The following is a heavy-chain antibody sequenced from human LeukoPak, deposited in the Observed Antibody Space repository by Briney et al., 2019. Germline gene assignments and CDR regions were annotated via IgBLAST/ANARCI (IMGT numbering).Heavy chain of an antibody. CDR3: ATIKRGSIFGYFDF. CDR1: GGSISSHY. D-gene: IGHD5-18*01. V-gene: IGHV4-59*11. J-gene: IGHJ4*02. Sequence: SETLSLTCTVSGGSISSHYWSWIRQPPGKGLEWIAYLFDSVNTKDNPSLQSRLTLSADTSKNQSSLRLSSVTAADTAVYYCATIKRGSIFGYFDFWGQGIKVTVSS. CDR2: LFDSVNT.